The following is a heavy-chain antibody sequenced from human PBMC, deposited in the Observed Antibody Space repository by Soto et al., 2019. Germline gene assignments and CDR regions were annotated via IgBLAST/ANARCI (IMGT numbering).Heavy chain of an antibody. CDR3: ARGGAGIAVAATAYY. J-gene: IGHJ4*02. V-gene: IGHV1-8*01. CDR1: GYAFTNYG. Sequence: QVQLVQSGAEVKKPGASVKVSCKASGYAFTNYGINWVRQATGQGLEWMGWMNPENGNTGYAQKFQDRLIMTGDTSISTAYMELTSLRSEDTAVYYCARGGAGIAVAATAYYWGQGTLFTVSS. CDR2: MNPENGNT. D-gene: IGHD6-19*01.